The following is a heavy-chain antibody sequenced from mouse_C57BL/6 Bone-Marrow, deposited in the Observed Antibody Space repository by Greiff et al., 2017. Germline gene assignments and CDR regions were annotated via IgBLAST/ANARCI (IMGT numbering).Heavy chain of an antibody. Sequence: DVQLVESGGGLVQPGGSLKLSCAASGFTFRDYYMYWVRQTPEKRLEWVAYISNGGGSTYYPDTVKGRFTISRDNAKNTLYLQMSRLKSEDTAMYYCARRYGSRRDYAMDYWGQGTSVTVSS. D-gene: IGHD1-1*01. J-gene: IGHJ4*01. CDR1: GFTFRDYY. CDR2: ISNGGGST. V-gene: IGHV5-12*01. CDR3: ARRYGSRRDYAMDY.